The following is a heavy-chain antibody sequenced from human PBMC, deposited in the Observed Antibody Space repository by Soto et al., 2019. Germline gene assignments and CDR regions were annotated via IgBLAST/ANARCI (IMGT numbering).Heavy chain of an antibody. Sequence: GGSLRLSCAASGFTFDDYAMHWVRQAPGKGLEWVSGISWNSGSIGYADSVKGRFTISRDNAKNSLYLQMNSLRAEDTALYYCAKDIRGYSYGYPSFDYWGQGTLVTVS. J-gene: IGHJ4*02. V-gene: IGHV3-9*01. CDR1: GFTFDDYA. CDR3: AKDIRGYSYGYPSFDY. CDR2: ISWNSGSI. D-gene: IGHD5-18*01.